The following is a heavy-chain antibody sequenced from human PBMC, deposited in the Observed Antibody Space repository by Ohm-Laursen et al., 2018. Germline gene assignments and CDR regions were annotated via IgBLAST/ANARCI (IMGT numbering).Heavy chain of an antibody. Sequence: TQTLTLTCTVSGSRLGVSWIRQPPGKALEWLAHIFSNDEKSYNTSLKTRVTISRDTSKSQVVLTMTNMDPVDTAIYYCARIDEMVTGDNDYWGQGTLVTVSS. CDR1: GSRLG. V-gene: IGHV2-26*01. CDR3: ARIDEMVTGDNDY. CDR2: IFSNDEK. D-gene: IGHD5-24*01. J-gene: IGHJ4*02.